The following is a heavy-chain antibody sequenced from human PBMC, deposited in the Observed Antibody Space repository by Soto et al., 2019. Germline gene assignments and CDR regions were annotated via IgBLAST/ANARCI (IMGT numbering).Heavy chain of an antibody. CDR2: ISADGGGT. Sequence: PGGSLRLSCAAAGQSISGSATTWFRQAPEKGLEWVSSISADGGGTFYADSVKGRFTISRDNSKNMLYLQMSSLRAEDTAIYYCSNLQAYIGGSRYPDQSWRQGPLVTVS. D-gene: IGHD2-15*01. V-gene: IGHV3-23*01. CDR1: GQSISGSA. J-gene: IGHJ5*02. CDR3: SNLQAYIGGSRYPDQS.